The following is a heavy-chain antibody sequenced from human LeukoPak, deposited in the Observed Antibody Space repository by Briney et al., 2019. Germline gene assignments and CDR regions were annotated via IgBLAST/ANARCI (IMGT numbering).Heavy chain of an antibody. V-gene: IGHV4-30-2*01. CDR2: IYHSGST. Sequence: SETLSLTCTVSGGSIRSSHWSWIRQPPGKGLGWIGYIYHSGSTYYNPSLKSRVTISVDRSKNQFSLKLSSVTAADTAVYYCARAVADYYDSSGPLRGGNFDLWGRGTLVTVSS. D-gene: IGHD3-22*01. CDR3: ARAVADYYDSSGPLRGGNFDL. CDR1: GGSIRSSH. J-gene: IGHJ2*01.